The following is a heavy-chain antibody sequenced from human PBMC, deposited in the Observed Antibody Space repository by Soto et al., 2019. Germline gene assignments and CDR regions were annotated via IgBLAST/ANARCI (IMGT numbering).Heavy chain of an antibody. V-gene: IGHV1-18*01. J-gene: IGHJ1*01. D-gene: IGHD3-22*01. CDR1: GYTFTSYA. CDR2: ISVYNGNT. Sequence: QVQLVQSGAEVKKPGASVKVTCKASGYTFTSYAISWVRQAPGQGLEWMGWISVYNGNTHYAQKVQGRVTMTTDTSTTPAYMELRSLRSDDTAMYYCARDEGSAYYSGSKYFQHWGQGTLVTVPS. CDR3: ARDEGSAYYSGSKYFQH.